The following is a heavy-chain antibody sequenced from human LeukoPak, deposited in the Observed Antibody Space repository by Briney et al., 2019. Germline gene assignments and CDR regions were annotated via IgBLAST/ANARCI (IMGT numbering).Heavy chain of an antibody. D-gene: IGHD4-17*01. V-gene: IGHV3-7*01. J-gene: IGHJ4*02. CDR3: ARDPGSYGDYFRGGYFDY. Sequence: TGGSLRLSCAASGFTFSDYWMSWVRQAPGKGLEWVANIKQDGSEKNYVDSVKGRFTISRDNAKNLLYLQMNSLRAEDTAVYYCARDPGSYGDYFRGGYFDYWGQGTLVTVSS. CDR2: IKQDGSEK. CDR1: GFTFSDYW.